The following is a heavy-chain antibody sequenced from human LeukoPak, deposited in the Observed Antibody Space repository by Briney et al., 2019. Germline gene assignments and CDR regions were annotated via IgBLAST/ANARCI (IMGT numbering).Heavy chain of an antibody. V-gene: IGHV3-33*06. Sequence: PGGSLRLSCAASGFTFSSYGMHWVRQAPGKGLEWVAVIWYDGSNKYYADSVKGRFTISRDNSKNTLYLQMYSLRAEDTAVYYCAKAGPRYSSSSDPSQFFDYWGQGTLVTVSS. CDR2: IWYDGSNK. CDR3: AKAGPRYSSSSDPSQFFDY. D-gene: IGHD6-6*01. J-gene: IGHJ4*02. CDR1: GFTFSSYG.